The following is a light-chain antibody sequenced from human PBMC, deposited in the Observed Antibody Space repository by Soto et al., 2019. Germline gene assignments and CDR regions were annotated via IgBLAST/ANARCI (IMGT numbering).Light chain of an antibody. CDR1: QDISNY. CDR3: QQYDTLPL. V-gene: IGKV1-33*01. CDR2: DAS. J-gene: IGKJ3*01. Sequence: DIQMTQSPSSLSASVGDRVTITCQASQDISNYLNWYQQKPGKAPKFLIYDASNLETGVPSRFSGSGSGTDFTFTISSLQPEDIATYYCQQYDTLPLFGPGTKVDIK.